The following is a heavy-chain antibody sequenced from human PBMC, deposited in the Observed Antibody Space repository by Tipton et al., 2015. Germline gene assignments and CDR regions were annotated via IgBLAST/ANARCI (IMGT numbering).Heavy chain of an antibody. Sequence: TLSLTCNVSGGSVSSGNYYWSWIRQPPGKALEWIGYISYTDGAHYNPALKSRVTISVDTSKNQFSLTLNPVAAADTAVYYCARDLEHGMDVWGHGTTVTVSS. CDR1: GGSVSSGNYY. CDR2: ISYTDGA. V-gene: IGHV4-61*01. D-gene: IGHD5-24*01. CDR3: ARDLEHGMDV. J-gene: IGHJ6*02.